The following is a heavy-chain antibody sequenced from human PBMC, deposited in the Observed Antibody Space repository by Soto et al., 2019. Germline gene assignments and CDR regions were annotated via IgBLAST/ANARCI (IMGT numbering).Heavy chain of an antibody. V-gene: IGHV1-69*13. CDR1: GGTFSSYA. CDR2: IIPIFGTA. D-gene: IGHD1-26*01. J-gene: IGHJ6*02. Sequence: SVKVSCKASGGTFSSYAIGWVRQAPGQGLEWMGGIIPIFGTANYAQKFQGRVTITADESTSTAYMELSSLRSEDTAVYYCASNRIVGLPAPNYGMDVWGQGTTVTVSS. CDR3: ASNRIVGLPAPNYGMDV.